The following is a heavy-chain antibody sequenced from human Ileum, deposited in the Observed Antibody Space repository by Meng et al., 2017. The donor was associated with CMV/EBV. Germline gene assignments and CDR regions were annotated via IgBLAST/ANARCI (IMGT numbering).Heavy chain of an antibody. J-gene: IGHJ5*02. Sequence: GYYWNWIRQPPGKGLEWIGEINHSGSTHYNPSLKSRVTMSVDTPRNQFSLRLSSVTAADTAVYYCARDGFPDGGSSPNWFDPWGQGTLVTVSS. CDR2: INHSGST. CDR3: ARDGFPDGGSSPNWFDP. V-gene: IGHV4-34*01. D-gene: IGHD4-23*01. CDR1: GYY.